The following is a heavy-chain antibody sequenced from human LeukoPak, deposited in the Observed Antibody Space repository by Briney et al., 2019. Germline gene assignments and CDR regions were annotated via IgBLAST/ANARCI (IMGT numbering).Heavy chain of an antibody. D-gene: IGHD3-10*01. J-gene: IGHJ4*02. Sequence: GESLKISCKGSGYSFTSYWIGWVRQMPGKGLEWMGIIYPGDSDTRYSPSFQGQVTISADKSISTAYLQWSSLKATDTAMYYCARPTYYYGSGSDYPRYYFDCWGQGTLVTVSS. CDR3: ARPTYYYGSGSDYPRYYFDC. V-gene: IGHV5-51*01. CDR2: IYPGDSDT. CDR1: GYSFTSYW.